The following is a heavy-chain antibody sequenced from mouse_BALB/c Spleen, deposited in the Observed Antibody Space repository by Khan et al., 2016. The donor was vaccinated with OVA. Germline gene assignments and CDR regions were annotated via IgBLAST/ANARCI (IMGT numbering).Heavy chain of an antibody. Sequence: VQLVESGAELAKPGASVKMSCKASGYTFTTYWMHWVKQRPGQGLEWIGYINPTSGYTDYNEKFKDRATLSADKSSSTAYMQLSSLTSEDSAVYYCTRDRIDYWGQGPTLTVSS. V-gene: IGHV1-7*01. CDR2: INPTSGYT. CDR3: TRDRIDY. CDR1: GYTFTTYW. J-gene: IGHJ2*01.